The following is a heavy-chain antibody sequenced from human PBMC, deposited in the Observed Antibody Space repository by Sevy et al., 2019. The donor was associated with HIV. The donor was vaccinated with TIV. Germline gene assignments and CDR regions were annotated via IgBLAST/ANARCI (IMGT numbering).Heavy chain of an antibody. CDR1: GGSISSYY. J-gene: IGHJ5*02. CDR2: IYYSGST. D-gene: IGHD3-16*02. Sequence: SETLSLTCTVSGGSISSYYWSWIRQPPGKGLEWIGYIYYSGSTNYNPSLKSRVTISVDTSKNQFSLKLSSVTAADTAVYYCARGSLMTGRFDPWGQGTLVTVSS. CDR3: ARGSLMTGRFDP. V-gene: IGHV4-59*01.